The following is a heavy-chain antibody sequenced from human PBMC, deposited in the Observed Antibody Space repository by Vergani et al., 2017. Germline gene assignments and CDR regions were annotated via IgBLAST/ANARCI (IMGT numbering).Heavy chain of an antibody. Sequence: QVQLQESGPGLVKPSQTLSLTCTVSGGSISSGGYYWSWIRQHPGKGLEWIGYIYYSGSTYYNPSLKSRVTISVDTSKNQFSLKLSSVTAADTAVYYCARHEGITMIVVVTPYYFDYWGQGTLVTVSS. J-gene: IGHJ4*02. V-gene: IGHV4-31*03. CDR3: ARHEGITMIVVVTPYYFDY. CDR2: IYYSGST. CDR1: GGSISSGGYY. D-gene: IGHD3-22*01.